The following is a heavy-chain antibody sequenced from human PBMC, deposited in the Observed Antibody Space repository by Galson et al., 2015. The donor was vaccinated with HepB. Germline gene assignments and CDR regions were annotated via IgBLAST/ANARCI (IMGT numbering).Heavy chain of an antibody. J-gene: IGHJ5*01. CDR1: GFSIGNYA. CDR3: AKDGFIALADTVNWFDS. V-gene: IGHV3-23*01. Sequence: SLRLSCAASGFSIGNYAMSWVRQTPGTGLEWVSAISGGGSKTYYADSVRGRFTISRDISKNTLYLQMNFLRGEDTAIYHCAKDGFIALADTVNWFDSWGQGALVTVSS. D-gene: IGHD6-19*01. CDR2: ISGGGSKT.